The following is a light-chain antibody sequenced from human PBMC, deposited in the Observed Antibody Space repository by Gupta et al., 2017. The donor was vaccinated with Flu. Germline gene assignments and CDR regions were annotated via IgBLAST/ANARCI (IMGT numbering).Light chain of an antibody. CDR3: SSYTSSSIRV. CDR2: EVS. V-gene: IGLV2-14*01. Sequence: QSALTQPASVSGSPGQSITISCTGTSSDVGGYNYVSWYQQYPGKAPKLMIYEVSNRPSGVSNRFSGSKSGNTASLTISGLQAEDEADYYCSSYTSSSIRVFGGGTKLTVL. CDR1: SSDVGGYNY. J-gene: IGLJ2*01.